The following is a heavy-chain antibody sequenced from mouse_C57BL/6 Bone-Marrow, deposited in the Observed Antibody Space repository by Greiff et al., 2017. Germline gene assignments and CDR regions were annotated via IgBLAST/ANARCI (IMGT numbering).Heavy chain of an antibody. CDR1: GYTFTSYW. V-gene: IGHV1-69*01. CDR3: ARRGVTTPLAY. Sequence: VQLQQPGAELVMPGASVKLSCKASGYTFTSYWMHWVKQRPGQGLEWIGEIDPSDSYTNYNQQFKGKSTLTVDKSSSTAYMQLSSLTSEDSAVYYCARRGVTTPLAYWGQGTLVTVSA. D-gene: IGHD2-2*01. J-gene: IGHJ3*01. CDR2: IDPSDSYT.